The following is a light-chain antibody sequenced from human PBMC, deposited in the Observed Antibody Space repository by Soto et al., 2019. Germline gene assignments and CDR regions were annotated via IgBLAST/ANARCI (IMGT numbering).Light chain of an antibody. CDR2: AAS. CDR1: QGISSY. J-gene: IGKJ4*01. CDR3: QQYYSYPPLT. V-gene: IGKV1-8*01. Sequence: AIRMTQSPSSLSASTGDRVTITCRASQGISSYLAWYQQKPGKAPKLLIYAASTLQSGVPSRFSGSGSGTDFTLTISCLQSEDFETYYCQQYYSYPPLTFGGGTKVEIK.